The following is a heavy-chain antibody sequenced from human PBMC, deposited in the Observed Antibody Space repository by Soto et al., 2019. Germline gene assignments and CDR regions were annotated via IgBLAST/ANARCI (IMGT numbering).Heavy chain of an antibody. CDR3: ARGGDYYYGLDV. V-gene: IGHV1-18*01. D-gene: IGHD3-16*01. J-gene: IGHJ6*02. CDR2: ISAFNGQT. CDR1: GYTFTSYG. Sequence: QVQLVQSGDEVKKPGASVKVSCRASGYTFTSYGVSWVRQAPGQGLERMGWISAFNGQTNYIQKVQGRVTLSTEASTSTAYMELRRLRSDDTAVYYCARGGDYYYGLDVWGQGTTGTVSS.